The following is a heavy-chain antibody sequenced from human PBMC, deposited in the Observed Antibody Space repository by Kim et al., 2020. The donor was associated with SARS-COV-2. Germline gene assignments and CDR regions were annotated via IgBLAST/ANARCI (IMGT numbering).Heavy chain of an antibody. D-gene: IGHD6-19*01. CDR2: IIPIFGTA. CDR3: ARDGQGGWPGNWFDP. V-gene: IGHV1-69*13. J-gene: IGHJ5*02. Sequence: SVKVSCKASGGTFSSYAISWVRQAPGQGLEWMGGIIPIFGTANYAQKFQGRVTITADESTSTAYMELSSLRSEDTAVYYCARDGQGGWPGNWFDPWGQGTLVTVSS. CDR1: GGTFSSYA.